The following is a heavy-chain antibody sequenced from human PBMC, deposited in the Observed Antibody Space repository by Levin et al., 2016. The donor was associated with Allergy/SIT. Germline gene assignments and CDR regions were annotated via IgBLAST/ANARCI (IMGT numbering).Heavy chain of an antibody. D-gene: IGHD2-21*01. J-gene: IGHJ6*02. CDR1: GDSISNYY. CDR2: ISYSGST. Sequence: SETLSLTCTVSGDSISNYYWSWIRQPPGKGLEWIGYISYSGSTNYNPSLKNPVTISIDTSKNQFSLKLSSVTATDTAVYYCARRLNDYGMDVWGQGTTVTVSS. CDR3: ARRLNDYGMDV. V-gene: IGHV4-59*08.